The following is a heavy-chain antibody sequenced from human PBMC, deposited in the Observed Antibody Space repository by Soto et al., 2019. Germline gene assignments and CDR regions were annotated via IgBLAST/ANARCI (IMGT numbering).Heavy chain of an antibody. CDR2: VYHSGTT. Sequence: SETLSLTCAFSGCSISDNWWSWVRQPPGKGLEWIGEVYHSGTTYYNPSLKSRVAISLDKSASQISLTLNSVTAADTAVYYCAKDQSAYYYDSRGGFDYWGQGTLVTVSS. V-gene: IGHV4-4*02. CDR1: GCSISDNW. D-gene: IGHD3-22*01. CDR3: AKDQSAYYYDSRGGFDY. J-gene: IGHJ4*02.